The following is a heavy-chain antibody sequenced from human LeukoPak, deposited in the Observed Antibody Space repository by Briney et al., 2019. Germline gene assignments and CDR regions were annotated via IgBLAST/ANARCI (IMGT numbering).Heavy chain of an antibody. CDR1: GYTFTDYG. V-gene: IGHV1-18*01. CDR3: ARDREQWRANLYAMDV. Sequence: GASVKVSCKASGYTFTDYGISWVRQAPGQGLEWMGWISAYNGHTNYAQNLQGRVTMTTGTSTTTAYMEVRSLRSDDTAVYYCARDREQWRANLYAMDVWGQGTTVTVSS. CDR2: ISAYNGHT. J-gene: IGHJ6*02. D-gene: IGHD6-19*01.